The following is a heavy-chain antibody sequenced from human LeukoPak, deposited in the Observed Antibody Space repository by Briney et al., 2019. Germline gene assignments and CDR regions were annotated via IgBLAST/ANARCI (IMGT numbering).Heavy chain of an antibody. J-gene: IGHJ4*02. CDR2: ISYDGSNK. CDR1: GFTFSSYA. V-gene: IGHV3-30-3*01. D-gene: IGHD5-12*01. Sequence: GGSLRLSCAASGFTFSSYAMDWVRQAPGKGLEWVAVISYDGSNKYYADSVKGRFTISRDNSKNTLYLQMNSLRTEDTAVYYCARPYGGYVDYYFDYWGQGTLVTVSS. CDR3: ARPYGGYVDYYFDY.